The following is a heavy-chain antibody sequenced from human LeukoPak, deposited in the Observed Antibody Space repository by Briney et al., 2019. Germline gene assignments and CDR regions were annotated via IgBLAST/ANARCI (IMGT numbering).Heavy chain of an antibody. CDR1: GYSISSGYY. D-gene: IGHD3-10*01. J-gene: IGHJ4*02. CDR3: ARHSSYMVRGVIMYYFDY. CDR2: IYHSGST. Sequence: PSETLSLTCTVSGYSISSGYYWGWIRQPPGKGLEWIGSIYHSGSTYYNPSLKSRVTISVDTSKNQFSLKLSSVTAADTAVYYCARHSSYMVRGVIMYYFDYWGQGTLVTVSS. V-gene: IGHV4-38-2*02.